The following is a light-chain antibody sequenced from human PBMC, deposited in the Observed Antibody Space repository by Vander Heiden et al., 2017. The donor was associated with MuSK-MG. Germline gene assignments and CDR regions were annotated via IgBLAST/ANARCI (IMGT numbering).Light chain of an antibody. CDR2: GAS. J-gene: IGKJ1*01. Sequence: DIQMTQSPSSLSSSLGDRATITCRASQGISNDLGWFQQKPGKAPKRLIYGASSLESGVPSRFSGSGSGTEFTLTISSLQPEDFATYYCLQHNSYPPWTFGQRTKVDI. CDR3: LQHNSYPPWT. CDR1: QGISND. V-gene: IGKV1-17*01.